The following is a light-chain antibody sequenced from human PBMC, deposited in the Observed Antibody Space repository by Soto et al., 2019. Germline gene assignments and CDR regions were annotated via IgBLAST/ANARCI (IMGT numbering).Light chain of an antibody. CDR2: DAS. Sequence: EIVLTQSPATLSLSPGERATLSCRASQSVSSYLAWYQQKPGQAPRLLIYDASNRATCIPARFSGSGSGTDFTLTISILEPEDFAVYYCQQRSNWPWTFGQGTKVEIK. CDR3: QQRSNWPWT. CDR1: QSVSSY. V-gene: IGKV3-11*01. J-gene: IGKJ1*01.